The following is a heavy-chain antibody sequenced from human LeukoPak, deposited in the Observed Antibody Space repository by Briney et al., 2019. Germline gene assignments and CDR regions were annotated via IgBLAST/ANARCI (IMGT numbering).Heavy chain of an antibody. CDR3: AREDLFYYGSGSPGPLGFDP. J-gene: IGHJ5*02. CDR2: INSDGSST. D-gene: IGHD3-10*01. Sequence: GGSLRLSCAASGFTFSSYWMHWVRQAPGKGLVWVSRINSDGSSTSYADSVKGRFTISRDNAKNTLYLQMNSLRAEDTAVYYCAREDLFYYGSGSPGPLGFDPWGQGTLVTVSS. V-gene: IGHV3-74*01. CDR1: GFTFSSYW.